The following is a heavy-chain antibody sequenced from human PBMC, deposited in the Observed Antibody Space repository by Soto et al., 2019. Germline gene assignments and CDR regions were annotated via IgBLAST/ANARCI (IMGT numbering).Heavy chain of an antibody. CDR1: GGSIRSGGYY. J-gene: IGHJ6*03. V-gene: IGHV4-31*03. CDR2: IYYGGSN. D-gene: IGHD4-17*01. CDR3: ASDRGLATDGDYFRNSYYMDA. Sequence: QVQLQESGPGLVKPSQTLSLTCTVSGGSIRSGGYYWSWIRQHPGKGLEWIGNIYYGGSNSYNPYLKSRVAISVDTSKTQYSLRLSSVTVAATAVYFCASDRGLATDGDYFRNSYYMDAWGIGTMVTVSS.